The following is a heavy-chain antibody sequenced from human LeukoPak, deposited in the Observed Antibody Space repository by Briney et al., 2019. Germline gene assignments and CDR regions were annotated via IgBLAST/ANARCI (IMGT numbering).Heavy chain of an antibody. Sequence: SGGSLRLSCVASGFTFSDYEMDWVRQAPGKGLEWVSYISSTANAIYYADSVKGRFTISRDNSKDTLYLQMNSLRAEDTAVYYCARGPNSGYCSSTSCYWLGYWGQGSLVSVSS. J-gene: IGHJ4*02. CDR3: ARGPNSGYCSSTSCYWLGY. CDR1: GFTFSDYE. V-gene: IGHV3-48*03. CDR2: ISSTANAI. D-gene: IGHD2-2*01.